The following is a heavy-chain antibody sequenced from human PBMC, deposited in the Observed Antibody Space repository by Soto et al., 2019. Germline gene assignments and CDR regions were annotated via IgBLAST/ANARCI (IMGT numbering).Heavy chain of an antibody. CDR2: ISYDGSNR. Sequence: QVQLVESGGGVVQPGRSLRLSCAASGFTFSSYGMHWVRQAPGKGLEWVAHISYDGSNRHYTDSVKGRFTISRDSSKNTLYLQMDSLSGDDAAVYYCAKDTYYHDTSGYYIFDSWGQGTLVTVSS. D-gene: IGHD3-22*01. J-gene: IGHJ4*02. CDR1: GFTFSSYG. V-gene: IGHV3-30*18. CDR3: AKDTYYHDTSGYYIFDS.